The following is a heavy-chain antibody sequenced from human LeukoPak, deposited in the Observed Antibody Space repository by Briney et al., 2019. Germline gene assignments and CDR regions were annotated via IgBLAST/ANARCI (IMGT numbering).Heavy chain of an antibody. V-gene: IGHV4-34*01. J-gene: IGHJ4*02. CDR1: GGSISSYY. Sequence: PSETLSLTCTVSGGSISSYYWSWIRQPPGKGLEWIGEINHSGSTNYNPSLKSRVTISVDTSKNQFSLKLSSVTAADTAVYYCARVVGGSYPSPAVLDYWGQGTLVTVSS. CDR3: ARVVGGSYPSPAVLDY. D-gene: IGHD1-26*01. CDR2: INHSGST.